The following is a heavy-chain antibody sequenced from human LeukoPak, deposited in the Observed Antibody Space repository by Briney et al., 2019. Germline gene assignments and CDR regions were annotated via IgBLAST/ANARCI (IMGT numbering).Heavy chain of an antibody. CDR1: GGSISSGSYY. CDR3: ARGVDYYGV. V-gene: IGHV4-61*02. J-gene: IGHJ4*02. Sequence: SQTLSLTCTVSGGSISSGSYYWSWIRQPAGKGLEWIGRIYTSGSTNYNPSLKSRVTISVDTSKKQFSLKLSSVTAAGTAVYYCARGVDYYGVWGQGTLVTVSS. CDR2: IYTSGST. D-gene: IGHD3-10*01.